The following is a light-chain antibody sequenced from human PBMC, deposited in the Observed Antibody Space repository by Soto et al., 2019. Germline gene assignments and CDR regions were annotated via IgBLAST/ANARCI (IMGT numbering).Light chain of an antibody. CDR2: DAS. J-gene: IGKJ2*01. CDR3: QQRSNWPRT. Sequence: EIVLTQSPATLSLSPGERATLSCRASQSVSSYLAWYQQKPGQAPRLLIYDASNRATGIPARFSGSGSGTDFPLTISSLEPEDFAVYYCQQRSNWPRTFGHGTKLEIK. CDR1: QSVSSY. V-gene: IGKV3-11*01.